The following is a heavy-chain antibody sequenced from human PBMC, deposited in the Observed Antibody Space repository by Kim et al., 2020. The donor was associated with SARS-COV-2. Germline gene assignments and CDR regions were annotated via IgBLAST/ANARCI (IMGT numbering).Heavy chain of an antibody. Sequence: SETLSLTCTVSGGSISSSSYYWGWIRQPPGKGLEWIGSIYYSGSTYYNPSLKSRVTISVDTSKNQFSLKRSSVTAADTAVYYCARHRDYGGNSEVDYCGQGTLVTVSS. V-gene: IGHV4-39*01. D-gene: IGHD4-17*01. CDR3: ARHRDYGGNSEVDY. CDR1: GGSISSSSYY. J-gene: IGHJ4*02. CDR2: IYYSGST.